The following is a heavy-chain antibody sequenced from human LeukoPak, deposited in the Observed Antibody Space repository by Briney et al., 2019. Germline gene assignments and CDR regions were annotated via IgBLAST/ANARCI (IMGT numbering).Heavy chain of an antibody. V-gene: IGHV3-48*02. Sequence: PGGSLRLSCAASGFTFSSYSVNWVRQAPGKGLEWVSYISSSSSAIYYADSVKGRFTISRDNAKNSLYLQMNNVRDDDSAVYYCATSRHWGQGILVTVSS. J-gene: IGHJ4*02. CDR1: GFTFSSYS. CDR2: ISSSSSAI. D-gene: IGHD2/OR15-2a*01. CDR3: ATSRH.